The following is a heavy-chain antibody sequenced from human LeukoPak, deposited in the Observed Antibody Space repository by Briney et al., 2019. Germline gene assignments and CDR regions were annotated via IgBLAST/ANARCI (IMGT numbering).Heavy chain of an antibody. J-gene: IGHJ4*02. V-gene: IGHV3-21*01. CDR3: ARSYYYDSSHTVDY. CDR2: ISSSSSYT. Sequence: PGGSLRLSCAASGFTFSNYNMNWVRQAPGKGLEWVSFISSSSSYTYYADSVKGRFTISRDNAKNSLYLQMNSLRAEDTALYYCARSYYYDSSHTVDYWGQGTLVTVSS. CDR1: GFTFSNYN. D-gene: IGHD3-22*01.